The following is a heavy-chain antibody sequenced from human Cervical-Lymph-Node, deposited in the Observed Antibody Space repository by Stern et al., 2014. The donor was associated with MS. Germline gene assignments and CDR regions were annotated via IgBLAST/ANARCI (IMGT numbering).Heavy chain of an antibody. D-gene: IGHD1-14*01. V-gene: IGHV3-30-3*01. Sequence: QLVQSGGGVVQPGRSLRLSCAASGFTFSTDAIHWIRQAPGKGLEWVALISYDGSSKYYADSVRGRFTISRDNSKNTLYLHMNSLRTEDTAVYYCARDSTNGRGEYFQNWGQGTLVTVSS. CDR3: ARDSTNGRGEYFQN. CDR1: GFTFSTDA. J-gene: IGHJ1*01. CDR2: ISYDGSSK.